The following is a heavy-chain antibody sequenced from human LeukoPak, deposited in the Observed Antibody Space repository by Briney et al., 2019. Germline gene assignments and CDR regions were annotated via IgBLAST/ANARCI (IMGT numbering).Heavy chain of an antibody. D-gene: IGHD1-1*01. CDR3: SRRSGTNYYYYYYGLDV. CDR1: GGSISSSSYY. Sequence: SETLSLTCTVSGGSISSSSYYWGWIRQPPGTGLEWIGSITSSGSTYYNPSLNSRLIVSIDTSKNQFSLQLRSVTAADTAVYYCSRRSGTNYYYYYYGLDVWGQGTTVTVSS. J-gene: IGHJ6*02. CDR2: ITSSGST. V-gene: IGHV4-39*01.